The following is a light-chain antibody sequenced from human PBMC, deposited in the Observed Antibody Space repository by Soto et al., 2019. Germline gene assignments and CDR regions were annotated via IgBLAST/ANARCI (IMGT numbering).Light chain of an antibody. CDR2: GAS. J-gene: IGKJ1*01. Sequence: EIVLTQSPGTLSLSPGERATLSCTATQSVSSGFLAWYQQKPGRAPRLLMSGASSRATGIPDRFSGSGSGTDFTLTISRLEPEDFAVYYCQQYYDWPLTFGQGTKVDIK. CDR3: QQYYDWPLT. CDR1: QSVSSGF. V-gene: IGKV3-20*01.